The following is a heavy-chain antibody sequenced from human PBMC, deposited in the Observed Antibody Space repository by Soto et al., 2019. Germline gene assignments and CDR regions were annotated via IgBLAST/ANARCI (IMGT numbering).Heavy chain of an antibody. V-gene: IGHV1-3*05. CDR1: GYTFTSYA. CDR2: INAGNGNT. Sequence: QVQLVQSGAEEKKPGASVKVSCKASGYTFTSYAMHWVRQAPGQRLEWMGWINAGNGNTKYSQKFQGRVTITRDTSXSTAYXXXXXXXXXXXXVXXXXXXXXXXXXPDXXGQGTLVTVSS. CDR3: XXXXXXXXXPDX. J-gene: IGHJ4*02.